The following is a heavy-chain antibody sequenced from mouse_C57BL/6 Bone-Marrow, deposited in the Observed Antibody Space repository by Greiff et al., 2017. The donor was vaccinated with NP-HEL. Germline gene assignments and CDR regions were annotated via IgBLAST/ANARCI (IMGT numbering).Heavy chain of an antibody. CDR2: ISSGSSTI. J-gene: IGHJ3*01. D-gene: IGHD2-5*01. CDR3: ARPAYSTSWFAY. V-gene: IGHV5-17*01. CDR1: GFTFSDYG. Sequence: DVKLQESGGGLVKPGGSLKLSCAASGFTFSDYGMHWVRQAPEKGLEWVAYISSGSSTIYYADTVKGRFTISRDNAKNTLFLQMTSLRSEDTAMYYCARPAYSTSWFAYWGQGTLVTVSA.